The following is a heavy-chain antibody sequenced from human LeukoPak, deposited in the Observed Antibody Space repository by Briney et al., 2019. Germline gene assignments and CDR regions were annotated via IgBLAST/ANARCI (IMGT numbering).Heavy chain of an antibody. Sequence: GGSLRLSCAASGFTFSSYSMNWVRQAPGKGLEWVSSISSSNSYIYYADSVKGRFTISRDNAKNSLYLQMNSLRAEDTAVYYCARDTSRVAPFRYYYYGMDVWGKGTTVTVSS. V-gene: IGHV3-21*01. J-gene: IGHJ6*04. CDR2: ISSSNSYI. CDR1: GFTFSSYS. CDR3: ARDTSRVAPFRYYYYGMDV. D-gene: IGHD4-23*01.